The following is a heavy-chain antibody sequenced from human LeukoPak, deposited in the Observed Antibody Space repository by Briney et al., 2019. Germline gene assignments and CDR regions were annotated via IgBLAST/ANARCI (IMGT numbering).Heavy chain of an antibody. V-gene: IGHV1-69*05. CDR3: ARGDGVVTRYYFDY. Sequence: ASVKVSCKASGYTFTSYAISWVRQAPGQGLEWMGRIIPIFGTANYAQKFQGRVTITTDESTSTAYMEPSSLRSEDTAVYYCARGDGVVTRYYFDYWGQGTLVTVSS. CDR1: GYTFTSYA. J-gene: IGHJ4*02. CDR2: IIPIFGTA. D-gene: IGHD3-3*01.